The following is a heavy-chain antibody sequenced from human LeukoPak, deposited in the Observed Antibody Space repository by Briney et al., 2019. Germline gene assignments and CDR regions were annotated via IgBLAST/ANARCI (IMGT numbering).Heavy chain of an antibody. J-gene: IGHJ4*02. Sequence: PGGSLRLSCAASGFTFSSYWMTWVRQAPGNGLEWVANIKQDGSEKYYVDSVKGRFTISRDNAKNSLYPQVNSLRAEDTAVYYCARGGYGDFCFDYWGQGTLVTVSS. CDR1: GFTFSSYW. CDR3: ARGGYGDFCFDY. V-gene: IGHV3-7*01. CDR2: IKQDGSEK. D-gene: IGHD4-17*01.